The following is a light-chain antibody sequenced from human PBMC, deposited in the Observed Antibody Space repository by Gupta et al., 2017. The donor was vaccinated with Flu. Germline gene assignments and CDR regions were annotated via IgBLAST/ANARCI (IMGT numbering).Light chain of an antibody. Sequence: EIVLTQSPGNLSLSPGERATLSCRASQNVSSRYFAWYQQKPGQAPRLLMYGAFSRANGIPDRFSGRGSGTDLTLTISRLEPEDFAVYYCQQYGSSPWTFGQGTKMEI. CDR3: QQYGSSPWT. CDR1: QNVSSRY. V-gene: IGKV3-20*01. CDR2: GAF. J-gene: IGKJ1*01.